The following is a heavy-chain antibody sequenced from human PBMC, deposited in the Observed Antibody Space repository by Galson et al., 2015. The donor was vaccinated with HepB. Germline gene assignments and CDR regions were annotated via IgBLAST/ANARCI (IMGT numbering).Heavy chain of an antibody. CDR3: VTSDGGMGAFDI. CDR2: ISSSSSCT. D-gene: IGHD2-15*01. CDR1: GFTFSDYY. J-gene: IGHJ3*02. V-gene: IGHV3-11*03. Sequence: SLRLSCAASGFTFSDYYMSWIRQAPGKGLEWVSYISSSSSCTNYADSVKGRFTIPRDNAKNSLYLQMNSLRAEDTAVYYCVTSDGGMGAFDIWGQGTMVTVSS.